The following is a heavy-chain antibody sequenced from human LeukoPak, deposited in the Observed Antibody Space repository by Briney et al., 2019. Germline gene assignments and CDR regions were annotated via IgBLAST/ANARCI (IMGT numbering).Heavy chain of an antibody. CDR3: AVSFDY. J-gene: IGHJ4*02. CDR2: ISSSSSTI. Sequence: GGSLRLSCAASGVTFSAYSMNWVRQAPGKGLEWVSHISSSSSTIYYADSVKSRFTISRDNAKNSLFLQMNSLRAEDTAMYYCAVSFDYWGQGTLVTVSS. D-gene: IGHD5/OR15-5a*01. CDR1: GVTFSAYS. V-gene: IGHV3-48*01.